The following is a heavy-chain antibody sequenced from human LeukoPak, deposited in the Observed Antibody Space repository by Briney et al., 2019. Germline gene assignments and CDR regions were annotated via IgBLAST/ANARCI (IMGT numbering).Heavy chain of an antibody. Sequence: SETLSLTCTVSGASISSHYWSWIRQPPGKGLEWIGYMYYSGSTNYNPSLKSRVTISVDTSKKQFSLKLSSVTAADTAVYSCAREGGDPRWLDPWGQGTLVTVSS. CDR1: GASISSHY. J-gene: IGHJ5*02. CDR2: MYYSGST. V-gene: IGHV4-59*11. D-gene: IGHD6-25*01. CDR3: AREGGDPRWLDP.